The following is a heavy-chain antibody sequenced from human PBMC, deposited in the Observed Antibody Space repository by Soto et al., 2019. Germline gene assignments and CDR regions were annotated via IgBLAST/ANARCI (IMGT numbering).Heavy chain of an antibody. J-gene: IGHJ4*02. CDR1: LGSIRNGAYY. CDR2: MYYSGNT. Sequence: QSLAHPGTVSLGSIRNGAYYCNRLPRHPGKGLEWIGHMYYSGNTYYNPSPKSSVTISVDMSKNQFSLKLSAVTAAHTAAYYPARVRRDTALSGNDCSYWGQGTRVTVSS. D-gene: IGHD6-19*01. V-gene: IGHV4-31*03. CDR3: ARVRRDTALSGNDCSY.